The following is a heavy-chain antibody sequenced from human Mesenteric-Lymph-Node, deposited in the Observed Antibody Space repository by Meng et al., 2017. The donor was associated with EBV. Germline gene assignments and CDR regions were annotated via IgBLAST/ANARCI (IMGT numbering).Heavy chain of an antibody. CDR1: GVSVRSGGYA. Sequence: QMQESGSGLVKPSQHPSLTCAVPGVSVRSGGYAGSWIRQPPGKGLEWIGYIYHFGSPNYNPSLKSRVTISVDRSKNQFSLNLTSMTAADTAVYYCARRGIAEGFDFWGQGTLVTVSS. V-gene: IGHV4-30-2*01. CDR3: ARRGIAEGFDF. CDR2: IYHFGSP. J-gene: IGHJ4*02.